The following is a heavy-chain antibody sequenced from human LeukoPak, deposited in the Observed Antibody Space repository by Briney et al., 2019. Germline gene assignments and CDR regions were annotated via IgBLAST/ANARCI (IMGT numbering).Heavy chain of an antibody. CDR1: GGSISSYY. Sequence: PSETLSLTCTVSGGSISSYYWSWIRQPPGKGLEWIGYIYYSGSTNYNPSLKSRVTISVDTSKNQFSLKLSSVTAADTTVYYCARDVLMAAAGTDYWGQEPWSPSPQ. CDR3: ARDVLMAAAGTDY. CDR2: IYYSGST. D-gene: IGHD6-13*01. J-gene: IGHJ4*01. V-gene: IGHV4-59*01.